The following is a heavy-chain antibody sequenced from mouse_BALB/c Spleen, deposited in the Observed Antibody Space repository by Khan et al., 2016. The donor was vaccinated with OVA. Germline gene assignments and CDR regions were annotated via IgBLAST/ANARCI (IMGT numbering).Heavy chain of an antibody. CDR2: INPSNGRT. CDR3: ARLQINFDY. V-gene: IGHV1S81*02. J-gene: IGHJ2*01. CDR1: GYTLTSYW. Sequence: VQLQQSGAELVNPGASVNLSCKASGYTLTSYWMHWVKQRPGQGLEWIGEINPSNGRTNYNEKFKSKATLTVDKSSSTAYMQLSSPTSEDSAVYYCARLQINFDYWGQGTTLTVSS.